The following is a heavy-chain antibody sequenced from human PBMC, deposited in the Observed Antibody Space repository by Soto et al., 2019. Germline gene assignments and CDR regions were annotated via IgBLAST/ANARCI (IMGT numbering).Heavy chain of an antibody. D-gene: IGHD4-17*01. CDR2: IIPMFVAA. V-gene: IGHV1-69*12. CDR1: GDSFSSLG. Sequence: QVQLVQSGAEVRKRGSSVKVSCKASGDSFSSLGITWVRQAPGQGLEWIGGIIPMFVAANYAQNFQRRVTITADESTNTGYMELNNLTADDTVVYYCAKIPPRTMATAYYFGYWGPGTLIILSS. CDR3: AKIPPRTMATAYYFGY. J-gene: IGHJ4*02.